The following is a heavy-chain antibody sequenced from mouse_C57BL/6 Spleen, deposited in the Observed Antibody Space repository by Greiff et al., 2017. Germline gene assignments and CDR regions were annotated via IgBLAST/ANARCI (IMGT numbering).Heavy chain of an antibody. CDR2: IYPGDGDT. CDR3: ARGDYGSRGYFDY. Sequence: VKLMESGPELVKPGASVKISCKAPGYAFSSSWMNWVKQRPGKGLEWIGRIYPGDGDTNYNGKFKGKATLTADKSSSTAYMQLSSLTSEDSAVYSCARGDYGSRGYFDYWGKGTTLTVSA. D-gene: IGHD1-1*01. J-gene: IGHJ2*01. CDR1: GYAFSSSW. V-gene: IGHV1-82*01.